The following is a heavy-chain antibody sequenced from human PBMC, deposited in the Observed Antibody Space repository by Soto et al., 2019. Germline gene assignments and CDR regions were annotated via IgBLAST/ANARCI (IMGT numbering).Heavy chain of an antibody. CDR2: IMPVFATP. CDR3: ARDKDRQQLGGNYYYILDV. CDR1: GGTFSTSA. Sequence: QVQLVQSGAEVKKPGSSVKVSCKASGGTFSTSAISWVRQAPGQGLEWVGGIMPVFATPDYAQKFQGRVTNSADEPTTTAYLELTRLRTDDTAVYYCARDKDRQQLGGNYYYILDVWGQGTAIIVSS. V-gene: IGHV1-69*12. J-gene: IGHJ6*02. D-gene: IGHD3-3*02.